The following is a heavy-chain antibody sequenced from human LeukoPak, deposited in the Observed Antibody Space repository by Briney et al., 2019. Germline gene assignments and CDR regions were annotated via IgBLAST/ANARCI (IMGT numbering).Heavy chain of an antibody. Sequence: GASVKVSCKASGYTFTGYYMHWVRQAPGQGLEWMGWISAYNGNTNYAPKLQGRLTMTTDTSTSTAYMELRSLRSDDTAVYYCARDRQCGYWGQGTLVTVSS. CDR3: ARDRQCGY. V-gene: IGHV1-18*04. CDR2: ISAYNGNT. D-gene: IGHD2-21*01. CDR1: GYTFTGYY. J-gene: IGHJ4*02.